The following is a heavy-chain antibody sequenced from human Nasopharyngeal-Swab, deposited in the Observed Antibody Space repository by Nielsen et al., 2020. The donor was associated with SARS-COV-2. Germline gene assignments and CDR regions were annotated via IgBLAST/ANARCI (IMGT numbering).Heavy chain of an antibody. CDR3: ARTYCGGDCLETFDY. Sequence: GESLKISCQGSGYSFTIYWIAWARQMPGKGLEWMGIIYPGDSDTNYSPSFQGQVTISADKSINTAYLQWSSLKASDTAMYYCARTYCGGDCLETFDYWGQGTLVTVSS. J-gene: IGHJ4*02. CDR1: GYSFTIYW. V-gene: IGHV5-51*01. D-gene: IGHD2-21*02. CDR2: IYPGDSDT.